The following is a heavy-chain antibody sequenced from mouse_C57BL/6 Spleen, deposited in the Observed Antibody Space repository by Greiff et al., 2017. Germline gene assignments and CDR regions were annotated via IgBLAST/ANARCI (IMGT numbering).Heavy chain of an antibody. V-gene: IGHV5-6*01. CDR2: ISSGGSYT. D-gene: IGHD1-1*01. Sequence: DVQLQESGGDLVKPGGSLKLSCAASGFTFSSYGMSWVRQTPDKRLEWVATISSGGSYTYYPDSVKGRFTISRDNAKNTLYLQMSSLKSEDTAMYYCAITTVVDWYFDVWGTGTTVTVSS. CDR1: GFTFSSYG. J-gene: IGHJ1*03. CDR3: AITTVVDWYFDV.